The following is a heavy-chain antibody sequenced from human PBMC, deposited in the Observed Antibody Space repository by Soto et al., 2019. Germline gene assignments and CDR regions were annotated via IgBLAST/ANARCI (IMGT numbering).Heavy chain of an antibody. CDR1: GFTFSSYG. CDR2: ISYDGSNK. CDR3: ATSNGGTYYYYYCMDV. J-gene: IGHJ6*02. Sequence: QVQLVESGGGVVQPGRSLRLSCAASGFTFSSYGMHWVRQAPGKGLEGVAVISYDGSNKYYADSVKGRFTISRDNSKNTLYLQMNSLRAEDTAVYYCATSNGGTYYYYYCMDVWGQGTTVTVSS. V-gene: IGHV3-30*03. D-gene: IGHD1-26*01.